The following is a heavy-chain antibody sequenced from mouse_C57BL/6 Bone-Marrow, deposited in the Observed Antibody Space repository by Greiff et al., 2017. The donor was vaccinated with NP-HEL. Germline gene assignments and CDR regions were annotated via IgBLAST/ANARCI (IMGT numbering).Heavy chain of an antibody. J-gene: IGHJ2*01. V-gene: IGHV14-4*01. CDR3: LDSSEGY. CDR2: IDPENGDT. CDR1: GFNIKDDY. Sequence: VQLQQSGAELVRPGASVKLSCTASGFNIKDDYMHWVKQRPEQGLEWIGWIDPENGDTEYASKFQGKATITADTSSNTAYLQPISLTSEYTAVYYCLDSSEGYWGQGTTLTVSS. D-gene: IGHD3-2*02.